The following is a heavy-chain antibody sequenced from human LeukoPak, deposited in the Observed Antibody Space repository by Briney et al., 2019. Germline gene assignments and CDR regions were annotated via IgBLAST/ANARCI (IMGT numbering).Heavy chain of an antibody. D-gene: IGHD6-19*01. CDR3: ARHGAVAGRGGYYFDY. Sequence: PSQTLSLTCTVSSVSITSNYCSWVPQPPGQRLKWSGDIYYSGSTNYNPSPKSRVTISVDTSKKESSLKLSSVTAADTAVYYCARHGAVAGRGGYYFDYWGQGTLVSVFS. CDR2: IYYSGST. CDR1: SVSITSNY. J-gene: IGHJ4*02. V-gene: IGHV4-59*08.